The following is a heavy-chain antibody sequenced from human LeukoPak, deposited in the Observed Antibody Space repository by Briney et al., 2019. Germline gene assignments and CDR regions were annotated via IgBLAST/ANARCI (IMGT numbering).Heavy chain of an antibody. CDR1: GGSISSYY. Sequence: SETLSLTCTVSGGSISSYYWSWLRQPAGKGLEWIGRIYTSGSTNYNPSLKSRVTMSVDTSKNQFSLKLSSVTAADTAVYYCARMARDDLKTIFGVVTFNYFDYWGQGTLVTVSS. CDR2: IYTSGST. J-gene: IGHJ4*02. D-gene: IGHD3-3*01. V-gene: IGHV4-4*07. CDR3: ARMARDDLKTIFGVVTFNYFDY.